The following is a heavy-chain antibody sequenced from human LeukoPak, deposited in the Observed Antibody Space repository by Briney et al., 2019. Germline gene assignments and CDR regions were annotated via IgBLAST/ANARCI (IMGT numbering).Heavy chain of an antibody. Sequence: GGSLRLSCAVSGITVSNYGMSWVCQAPGKGLEWVAGISGSGGSTHYADSVKGRFTISRDNPRNTLYLQMNSLRPEDTAVYFCAKRGVVIRVILVGFHKEAYYFDSWGQGALVTVSS. CDR3: AKRGVVIRVILVGFHKEAYYFDS. J-gene: IGHJ4*02. CDR1: GITVSNYG. D-gene: IGHD3-22*01. V-gene: IGHV3-23*01. CDR2: ISGSGGST.